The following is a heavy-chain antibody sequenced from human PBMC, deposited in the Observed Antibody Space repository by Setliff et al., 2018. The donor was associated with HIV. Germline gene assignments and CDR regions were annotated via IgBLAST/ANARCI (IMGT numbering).Heavy chain of an antibody. CDR1: GFIFRDYV. J-gene: IGHJ3*02. Sequence: PGGSLRLSCAASGFIFRDYVIHWVRQAPGKGLEWVAVTSPAENIKIYTDSVKGRFTISRDNAKNSLYLQMNSLRAEDTAVYFCARERDLVTTLYDAFEIWGQGTMVTVSS. CDR2: TSPAENIK. CDR3: ARERDLVTTLYDAFEI. D-gene: IGHD3-22*01. V-gene: IGHV3-30*04.